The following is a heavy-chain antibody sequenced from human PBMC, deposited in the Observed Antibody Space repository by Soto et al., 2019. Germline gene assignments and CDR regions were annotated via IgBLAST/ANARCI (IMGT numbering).Heavy chain of an antibody. CDR1: GGSISSYY. Sequence: PSETLSLTCTVSGGSISSYYWSWIRPPAGKGLEWIGRIYTSGSTNYNPSLKSRVTMSVDTSKNQFSLKLSSVTAADTAVYYCAREPYVNYYDSSGYYYRWFDPWGQGTLVTVSS. CDR3: AREPYVNYYDSSGYYYRWFDP. V-gene: IGHV4-4*07. D-gene: IGHD3-22*01. CDR2: IYTSGST. J-gene: IGHJ5*02.